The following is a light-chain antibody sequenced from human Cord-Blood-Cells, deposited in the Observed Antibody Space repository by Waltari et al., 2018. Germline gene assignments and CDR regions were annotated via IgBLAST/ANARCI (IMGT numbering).Light chain of an antibody. Sequence: DIVLTPSPGSLSSSPAAGATLPCRARQSVSSIYLACYQQKPGQAPRLLIYGASSRATGIPDRFSGSGSGTDFTLTISRLEPEDFAVYYCQQYGSSPWTFGQGTKVEIK. J-gene: IGKJ1*01. V-gene: IGKV3-20*01. CDR3: QQYGSSPWT. CDR1: QSVSSIY. CDR2: GAS.